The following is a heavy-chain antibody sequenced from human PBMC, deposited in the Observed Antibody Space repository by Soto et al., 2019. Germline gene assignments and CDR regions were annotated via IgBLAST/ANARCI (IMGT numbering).Heavy chain of an antibody. J-gene: IGHJ4*02. CDR1: VGSISSGDYY. Sequence: SETLSLTCTVSVGSISSGDYYWSWIRQPPGKALEWIGYIFYSGTTNYSPSLKSRVAISIDTSKNQFSLSLTSVTAADTAVYYCARAGFSYGHLLFWGQGIRVTVSS. D-gene: IGHD3-10*01. V-gene: IGHV4-30-4*01. CDR2: IFYSGTT. CDR3: ARAGFSYGHLLF.